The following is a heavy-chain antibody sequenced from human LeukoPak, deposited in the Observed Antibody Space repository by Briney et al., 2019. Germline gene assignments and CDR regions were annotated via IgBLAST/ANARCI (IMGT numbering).Heavy chain of an antibody. Sequence: GGSLRLSCAASGFTFSSYGMHWVRQAPGKGLEWVAVIWYDGSNKYYADSVKGRFTISRDNSKNTLYLQMNSLRAEDTAVYYCAKDGPSSFYYDSSGYNCFDYWGQGTLVTVSS. CDR2: IWYDGSNK. CDR3: AKDGPSSFYYDSSGYNCFDY. CDR1: GFTFSSYG. D-gene: IGHD3-22*01. V-gene: IGHV3-33*06. J-gene: IGHJ4*02.